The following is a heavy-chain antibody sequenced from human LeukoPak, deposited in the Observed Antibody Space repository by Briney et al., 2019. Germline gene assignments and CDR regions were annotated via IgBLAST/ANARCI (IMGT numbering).Heavy chain of an antibody. CDR1: GFTFSSYA. CDR3: ARNDRGAFDI. J-gene: IGHJ3*02. CDR2: ISSNGGST. Sequence: PWGTLRLSCSASGFTFSSYAMHWVRQAPGKGLEYVSAISSNGGSTYYADSVKGRFTISRDNSKNTLYLQMSSLRVEDTAVYYCARNDRGAFDIWGQGTMVTVSS. D-gene: IGHD3-22*01. V-gene: IGHV3-64D*06.